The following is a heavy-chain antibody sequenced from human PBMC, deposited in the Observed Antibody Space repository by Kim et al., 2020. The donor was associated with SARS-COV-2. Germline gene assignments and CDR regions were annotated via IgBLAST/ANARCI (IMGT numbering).Heavy chain of an antibody. CDR2: KT. J-gene: IGHJ4*02. CDR3: ARDMDPTVYDY. Sequence: KTQYQPKFQGRVTITRDTSANTAYMELRRLTTKDTAIYYCARDMDPTVYDYWGQGTLVTVSS. D-gene: IGHD4-4*01. V-gene: IGHV1-3*01.